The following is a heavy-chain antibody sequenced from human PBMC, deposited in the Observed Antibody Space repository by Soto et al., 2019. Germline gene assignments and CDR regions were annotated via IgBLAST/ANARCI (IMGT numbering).Heavy chain of an antibody. Sequence: GGSLRLSCAASGFTFSSYSVNWVRQAPGKGLEWVSYISSGSKTIYYADTVKGRFTVSRDNAKNSQYLQMNSLTDEYTAVYYCAREDILGVRSFDYWGRGTLVTVSS. CDR2: ISSGSKTI. CDR3: AREDILGVRSFDY. V-gene: IGHV3-48*02. D-gene: IGHD3-10*01. J-gene: IGHJ4*02. CDR1: GFTFSSYS.